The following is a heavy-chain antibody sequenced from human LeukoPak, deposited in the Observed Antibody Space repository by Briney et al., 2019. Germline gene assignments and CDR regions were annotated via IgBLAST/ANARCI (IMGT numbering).Heavy chain of an antibody. D-gene: IGHD2/OR15-2a*01. CDR2: INQDGRGK. V-gene: IGHV3-7*03. CDR1: RFTFSSYW. J-gene: IGHJ4*02. Sequence: GGSLRLSCAASRFTFSSYWMTWLRQAPGKGLAWVANINQDGRGKYYVDYVKGRFTISRDNAKNSLYLQMNSLRAEDTAIYYCATYRQVLLPFESWGQGTLVTVSS. CDR3: ATYRQVLLPFES.